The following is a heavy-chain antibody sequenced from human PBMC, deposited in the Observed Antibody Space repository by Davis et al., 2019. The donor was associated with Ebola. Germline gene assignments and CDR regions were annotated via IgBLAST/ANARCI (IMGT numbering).Heavy chain of an antibody. D-gene: IGHD5-12*01. CDR1: GGSISSYY. J-gene: IGHJ6*02. V-gene: IGHV4-39*01. CDR3: ASLKQWLRGDV. CDR2: IYYSGST. Sequence: MPSETLSLTCTVSGGSISSYYWGWIRQPPGKGLEWIGSIYYSGSTYYNPSLKSRVTISVDTSKNQFSLKLSSVTAADTAVYYCASLKQWLRGDVWGQGTTVTVSS.